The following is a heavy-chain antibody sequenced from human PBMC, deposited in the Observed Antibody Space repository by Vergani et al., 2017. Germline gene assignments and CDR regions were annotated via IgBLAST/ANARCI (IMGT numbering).Heavy chain of an antibody. CDR2: IIPIFGTA. Sequence: QVQLVQSGAEVKKPGSSVKVSCKASGGTFSSYAISWVRQAPGQGLEWMGGIIPIFGTANYAQKFQGRVTITADESTSTAYMELRSLRSDDTAVYYCARVLYGDYGDPTYYFDYWGQGTLVTVSS. CDR3: ARVLYGDYGDPTYYFDY. V-gene: IGHV1-69*01. CDR1: GGTFSSYA. D-gene: IGHD4-17*01. J-gene: IGHJ4*02.